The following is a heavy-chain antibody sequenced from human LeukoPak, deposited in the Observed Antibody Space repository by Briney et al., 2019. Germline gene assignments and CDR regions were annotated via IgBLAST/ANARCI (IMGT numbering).Heavy chain of an antibody. D-gene: IGHD3-22*01. Sequence: GESLKISCKGSGYSFTSYWIGWVRQMPGKGLKWMGIIYPGDSDTRYSPSFQGQVTISADKSISTAYLQWSSLKASGTAMYYCARRVSNYDSSGYILDYFDYWGQGTLVTVSS. V-gene: IGHV5-51*01. J-gene: IGHJ4*02. CDR2: IYPGDSDT. CDR1: GYSFTSYW. CDR3: ARRVSNYDSSGYILDYFDY.